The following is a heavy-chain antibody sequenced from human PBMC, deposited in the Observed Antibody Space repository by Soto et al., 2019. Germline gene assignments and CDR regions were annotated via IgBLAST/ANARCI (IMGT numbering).Heavy chain of an antibody. CDR2: ISYDGSNK. D-gene: IGHD4-17*01. Sequence: GGSLRLSCAASGFTFSSYGMHWVRQAPGKGLEWVAVISYDGSNKYYADSVKGRFTISRDNSKNTLYLQMNSLRAEDTAVYYCAKDARDYGDYDYYYYGMDVWGQGTTVTVS. CDR3: AKDARDYGDYDYYYYGMDV. J-gene: IGHJ6*02. V-gene: IGHV3-30*18. CDR1: GFTFSSYG.